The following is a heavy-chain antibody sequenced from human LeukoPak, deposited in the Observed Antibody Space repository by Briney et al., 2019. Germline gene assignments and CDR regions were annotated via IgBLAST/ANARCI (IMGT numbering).Heavy chain of an antibody. V-gene: IGHV1-2*02. J-gene: IGHJ4*02. D-gene: IGHD6-19*01. Sequence: GASVKVSCKASGYIFIGHFIHWVRQTPGQGLEWLGCINPASDGTNSAQKFQGRVTMTRDTSTNTAYMELSSLSNDDTAIYFCAGAIGVAGYFDYWGQGALVTVSS. CDR2: INPASDGT. CDR3: AGAIGVAGYFDY. CDR1: GYIFIGHF.